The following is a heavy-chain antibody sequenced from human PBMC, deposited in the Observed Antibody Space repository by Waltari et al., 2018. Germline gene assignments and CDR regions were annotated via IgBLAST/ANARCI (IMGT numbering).Heavy chain of an antibody. CDR2: VYHGGIT. CDR3: VRSGLGYCTSSTCYKNDD. Sequence: QVQLQESGPGLVRPSETLSLTCVVSGYLINSGYFWGWVRQTPGRGLQWIGRVYHGGITYYNPSLRSRITLSVDTSRNQFSLKLTSVTAADTAIYYCVRSGLGYCTSSTCYKNDDWGQGTLVTVSS. V-gene: IGHV4-38-2*01. J-gene: IGHJ4*02. CDR1: GYLINSGYF. D-gene: IGHD2-2*02.